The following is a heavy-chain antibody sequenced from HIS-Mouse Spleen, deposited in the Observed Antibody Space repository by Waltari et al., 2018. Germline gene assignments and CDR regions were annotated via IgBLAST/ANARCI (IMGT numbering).Heavy chain of an antibody. Sequence: QLQLQASAPGLVKPSETLSLTCTVSGGSIRSRSYYLGWSRQPPGKGLGWIGSIYYRGGTYYNPSLKSRVTISVDTSKNQFSLKLSSVTAADTAVYYCAREIPYSSSWYDWYFDLWGRGTLVTVSS. CDR2: IYYRGGT. V-gene: IGHV4-39*07. D-gene: IGHD6-13*01. CDR3: AREIPYSSSWYDWYFDL. J-gene: IGHJ2*01. CDR1: GGSIRSRSYY.